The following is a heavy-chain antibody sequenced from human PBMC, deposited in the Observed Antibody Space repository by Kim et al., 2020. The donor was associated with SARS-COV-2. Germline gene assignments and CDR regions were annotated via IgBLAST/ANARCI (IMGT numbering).Heavy chain of an antibody. J-gene: IGHJ4*02. D-gene: IGHD3-3*01. Sequence: SETLSLTCTVSGGSISSGGYYWSWIRQHPGKGLEWIGYINYSGSTYYNPSIKSRVTISVDTSKNQFSLKLSSVTAADTAVYYCARAPRRIITIFGVVTHFDYWGQGTLVTVSS. CDR1: GGSISSGGYY. CDR2: INYSGST. CDR3: ARAPRRIITIFGVVTHFDY. V-gene: IGHV4-31*03.